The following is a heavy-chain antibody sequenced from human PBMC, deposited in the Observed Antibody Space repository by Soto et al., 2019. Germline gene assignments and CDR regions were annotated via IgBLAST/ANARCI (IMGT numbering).Heavy chain of an antibody. CDR1: GGSISSYY. J-gene: IGHJ4*02. CDR2: IYYSGST. D-gene: IGHD4-17*01. CDR3: ARRYGPGFDY. Sequence: QVQLQESGPGLVKPSETLSLTCTVSGGSISSYYWSWIRQPPGKGLEWIGYIYYSGSTNYNPSLKSRVTISVDTSKNQFSLKLSSVTAPDTAVYYCARRYGPGFDYWGQGTLVTVSS. V-gene: IGHV4-59*08.